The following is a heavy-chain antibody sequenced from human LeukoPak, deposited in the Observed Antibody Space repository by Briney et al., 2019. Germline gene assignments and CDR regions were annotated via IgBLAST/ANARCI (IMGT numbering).Heavy chain of an antibody. CDR3: ARDSCSNGVCWLDY. Sequence: ASVKVSCKASGYTFTSYGISWVRQAPGQGPEWMGWISAYNGNTNYAQNLQGRVTMTTDTSTSTAYMDLSSLRSDDTAVYYCARDSCSNGVCWLDYWGQGTLVSVSS. J-gene: IGHJ4*02. V-gene: IGHV1-18*01. CDR1: GYTFTSYG. D-gene: IGHD2-8*01. CDR2: ISAYNGNT.